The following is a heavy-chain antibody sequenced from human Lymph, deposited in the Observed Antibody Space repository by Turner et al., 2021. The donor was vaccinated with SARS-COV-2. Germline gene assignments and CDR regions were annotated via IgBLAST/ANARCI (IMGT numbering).Heavy chain of an antibody. D-gene: IGHD2-8*01. V-gene: IGHV4-30-4*01. CDR2: IYYSGST. CDR3: ARVVVLRRAYFDY. CDR1: GGSISSGDYY. J-gene: IGHJ4*02. Sequence: QVQLQESGPGLVHPSQTLSLTCTVSGGSISSGDYYWGWIRRPPGKGLEWIGYIYYSGSTFNNPSLKSRVTISVDTSKNQFSLKLSSVTAADTAVYYWARVVVLRRAYFDYWGQGTLVTVSS.